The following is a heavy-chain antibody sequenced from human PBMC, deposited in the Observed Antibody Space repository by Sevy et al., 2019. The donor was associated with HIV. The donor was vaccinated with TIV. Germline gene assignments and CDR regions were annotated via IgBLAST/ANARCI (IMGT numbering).Heavy chain of an antibody. CDR1: GGSISSGGYS. Sequence: SETLSLTCAVSGGSISSGGYSWSWIRQPPGKGLEWIGYIYHSWSTYYNPSLKSRVTISVDRSKNQFSLKLSSVTAADTAVYYCARGNEWEWLLFDYWGQGTLVTISS. D-gene: IGHD3-3*01. J-gene: IGHJ4*02. CDR3: ARGNEWEWLLFDY. V-gene: IGHV4-30-2*01. CDR2: IYHSWST.